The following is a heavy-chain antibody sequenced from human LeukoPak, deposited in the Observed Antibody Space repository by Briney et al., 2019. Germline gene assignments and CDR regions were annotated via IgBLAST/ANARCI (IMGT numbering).Heavy chain of an antibody. CDR1: GFTFSSYS. J-gene: IGHJ4*02. V-gene: IGHV3-21*01. CDR3: ARGRYSGSYLDY. D-gene: IGHD1-26*01. Sequence: GGSLRLSCAASGFTFSSYSMNWVRQAPGKGLEWVSSISSSSSYIYYADSVKGRFTISRDNAKNSLYLQMNSLKAEDTAVYYCARGRYSGSYLDYWGQGTLVTVSS. CDR2: ISSSSSYI.